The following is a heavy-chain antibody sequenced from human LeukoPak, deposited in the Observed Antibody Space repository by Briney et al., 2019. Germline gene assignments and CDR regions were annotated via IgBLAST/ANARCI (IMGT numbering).Heavy chain of an antibody. CDR3: ASPKGVVPAARYDY. Sequence: SETLSLTCTVSGGSISSYYWSWIRQPPGKGLEWIGYIYYSGGTNYNPSLKSRVTISVDTPKNQFSLKLSSVTAADTAVYYCASPKGVVPAARYDYWGQGTLVTVSS. CDR1: GGSISSYY. V-gene: IGHV4-59*08. J-gene: IGHJ4*02. CDR2: IYYSGGT. D-gene: IGHD2-2*01.